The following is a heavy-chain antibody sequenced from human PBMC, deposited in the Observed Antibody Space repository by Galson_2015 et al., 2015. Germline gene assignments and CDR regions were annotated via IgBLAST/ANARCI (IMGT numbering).Heavy chain of an antibody. CDR3: ARDKGEEATIDY. J-gene: IGHJ4*02. CDR1: GGSISSSNW. D-gene: IGHD5-12*01. V-gene: IGHV4-4*02. Sequence: ETLSLTCAVSGGSISSSNWWSWVRQPPGKGLEWIGEIYHSGSTNYNPSLKSRVTISVDKSKNQFSLKLSSVTAADTAVYYCARDKGEEATIDYWGQGTLVTVSS. CDR2: IYHSGST.